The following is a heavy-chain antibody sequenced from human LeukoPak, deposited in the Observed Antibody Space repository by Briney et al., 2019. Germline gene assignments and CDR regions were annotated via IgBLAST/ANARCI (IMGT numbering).Heavy chain of an antibody. CDR1: GGSSSGYY. CDR3: ARGGCSGGSCYEDAFDI. D-gene: IGHD2-15*01. Sequence: SGTLSLTCAVSGGSSSGYYWSWIRQPPGKGLEWVGEINHSGSNKYNPSLKSRVTISVETSKNQFSLKLSSVTAADTAVYYCARGGCSGGSCYEDAFDIWGQGTMVTVSS. V-gene: IGHV4-34*01. J-gene: IGHJ3*02. CDR2: INHSGSN.